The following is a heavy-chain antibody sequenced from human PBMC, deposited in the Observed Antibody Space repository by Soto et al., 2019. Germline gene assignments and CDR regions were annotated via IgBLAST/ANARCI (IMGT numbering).Heavy chain of an antibody. Sequence: EVQLLESGGGLEQPGGSLRVSCAASGFIFNAYAMIWFRQSPGKGLEWVSGISDNGVSTYYADSVKGRFTISRDNSMDTLYLQMNSLRAEDTAVYYCAKSCTSSSCYGPPDVWGQGTTVTVSS. CDR2: ISDNGVST. CDR3: AKSCTSSSCYGPPDV. V-gene: IGHV3-23*01. D-gene: IGHD2-2*01. J-gene: IGHJ6*02. CDR1: GFIFNAYA.